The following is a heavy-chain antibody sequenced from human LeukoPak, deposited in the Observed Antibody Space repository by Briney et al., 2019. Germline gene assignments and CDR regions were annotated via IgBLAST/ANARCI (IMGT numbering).Heavy chain of an antibody. CDR1: GGTFSSYA. V-gene: IGHV1-69*01. Sequence: GASVKVSCKASGGTFSSYAISWVRQAPGQGLEWMGGIIPIFGTANYAQKFQGRVTITADESTSTACMELSSLRSEDTAVYYCARGATGTTGGSFDYWGQGTLVTVSS. D-gene: IGHD1-1*01. CDR2: IIPIFGTA. J-gene: IGHJ4*02. CDR3: ARGATGTTGGSFDY.